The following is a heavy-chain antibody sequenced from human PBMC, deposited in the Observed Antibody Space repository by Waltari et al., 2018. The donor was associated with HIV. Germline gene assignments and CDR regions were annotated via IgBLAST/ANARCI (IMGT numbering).Heavy chain of an antibody. CDR3: AKVGMTAVTSYAIDI. CDR1: GFKFDDYA. CDR2: ISLNGGTI. D-gene: IGHD4-17*01. Sequence: EVQLVESGGGLVQPGGSLRLSCSASGFKFDDYAVHWVRQAPGRGMGGGSGISLNGGTIGYEDSVKGRFTISRDNAKNSLSLQMNSLRAEDTALYYCAKVGMTAVTSYAIDIWGQGTMVTVSS. J-gene: IGHJ3*02. V-gene: IGHV3-9*01.